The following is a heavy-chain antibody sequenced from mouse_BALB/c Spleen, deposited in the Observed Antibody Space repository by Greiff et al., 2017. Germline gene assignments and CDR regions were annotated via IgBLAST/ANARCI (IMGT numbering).Heavy chain of an antibody. CDR2: IYPGGGYT. D-gene: IGHD3-1*01. CDR3: GSSESGYAMDY. V-gene: IGHV1-63*02. J-gene: IGHJ4*01. CDR1: GYTFTNYW. Sequence: VQLQESGAELVRPGTSVKISCKASGYTFTNYWLGWVKQRPGHGLEWIGDIYPGGGYTNYNEKFTGKATLTADTSSRTAYMQLSRLTAEDSAVCVCGSSESGYAMDYWGQGTSVTVSS.